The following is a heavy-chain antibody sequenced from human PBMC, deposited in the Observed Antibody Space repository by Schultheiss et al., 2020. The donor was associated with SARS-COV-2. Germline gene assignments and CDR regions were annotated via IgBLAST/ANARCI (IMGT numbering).Heavy chain of an antibody. V-gene: IGHV4-34*01. CDR2: INHSGGT. CDR1: GGSFSDYY. J-gene: IGHJ4*02. CDR3: ARSRDCSTSTCRPPGGVQDY. D-gene: IGHD2-2*01. Sequence: ETLSLTCAVYGGSFSDYYWNWIRQAPGKGLEWIGEINHSGGTNYNPSLESRVSISVDTSKNQFSLNLRSVTAADTAIYYCARSRDCSTSTCRPPGGVQDYWGQGTRVTVSS.